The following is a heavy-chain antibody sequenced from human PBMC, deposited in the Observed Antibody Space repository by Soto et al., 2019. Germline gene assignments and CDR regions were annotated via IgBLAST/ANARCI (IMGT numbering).Heavy chain of an antibody. J-gene: IGHJ6*03. Sequence: GSLRLSCAASGFTFSSYGMHWVRQAPGKGLGWVAVIWYDGSNKYYADSVKGRFTISRDNSKNTLYLQMNSLRAEDTAVYYCARGDIVVVPAARYYYYYMDVWGKGTTVTVSS. CDR1: GFTFSSYG. D-gene: IGHD2-2*01. CDR2: IWYDGSNK. CDR3: ARGDIVVVPAARYYYYYMDV. V-gene: IGHV3-33*01.